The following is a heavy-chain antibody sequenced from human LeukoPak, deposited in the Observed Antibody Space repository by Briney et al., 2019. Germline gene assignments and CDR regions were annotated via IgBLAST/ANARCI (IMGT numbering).Heavy chain of an antibody. CDR1: GGSISSYY. CDR2: IYYSGST. V-gene: IGHV4-59*01. CDR3: ARADPNASGYFYRFNWFDP. J-gene: IGHJ5*02. D-gene: IGHD3-10*01. Sequence: SETLSLTCTVSGGSISSYYWNWVRQPPGKGLEWIGDIYYSGSTNYNPSLKSRVTISLDTSKFQFSLRLNSVTAADTAVYYCARADPNASGYFYRFNWFDPWGQGTLVTVSS.